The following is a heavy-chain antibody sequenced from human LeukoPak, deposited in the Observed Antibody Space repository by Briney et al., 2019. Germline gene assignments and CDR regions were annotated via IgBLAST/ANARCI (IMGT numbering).Heavy chain of an antibody. J-gene: IGHJ4*02. CDR1: GDSINSNNYY. D-gene: IGHD3-10*01. CDR3: ARHTYGSGTYYND. CDR2: ISFTGST. Sequence: SDTLSLTCTVSGDSINSNNYYWGWVRQPPGKGLEWIGSISFTGSTYYNPSLKSRGTLSVDTSKNHFSLKLSSVTAADTAVYYCARHTYGSGTYYNDWGQGTLVTVSS. V-gene: IGHV4-39*01.